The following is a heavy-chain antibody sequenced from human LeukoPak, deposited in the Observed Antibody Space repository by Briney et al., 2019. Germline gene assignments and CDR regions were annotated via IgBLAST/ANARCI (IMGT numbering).Heavy chain of an antibody. CDR2: IYSGGST. Sequence: GGTLRLSCAASGFTVSSNYMSWVRQAPGKGLEWVSVIYSGGSTYYADSVKGRFTISRDNSKNTLYLQMNSLRAEDTAVYYCARGGYSYGYWFDPWGQGTLVTVSS. CDR1: GFTVSSNY. V-gene: IGHV3-53*01. J-gene: IGHJ5*02. D-gene: IGHD5-18*01. CDR3: ARGGYSYGYWFDP.